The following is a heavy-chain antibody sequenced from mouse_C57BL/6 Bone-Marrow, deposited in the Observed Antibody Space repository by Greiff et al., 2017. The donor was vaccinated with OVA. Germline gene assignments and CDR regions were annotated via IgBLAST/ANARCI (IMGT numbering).Heavy chain of an antibody. D-gene: IGHD2-3*01. Sequence: QVTLKESGPGILQSSQTLSLTCSFSGFSLSTSGMGVSWIRQPSGKGLEWLAHIYWDDDKRYNPSLKSRLTISKDTSRNQVFLKITSVDTADTATYYCARRAHDGYTPYAMDYWGQGTSVTVSS. CDR1: GFSLSTSGMG. J-gene: IGHJ4*01. CDR3: ARRAHDGYTPYAMDY. V-gene: IGHV8-12*01. CDR2: IYWDDDK.